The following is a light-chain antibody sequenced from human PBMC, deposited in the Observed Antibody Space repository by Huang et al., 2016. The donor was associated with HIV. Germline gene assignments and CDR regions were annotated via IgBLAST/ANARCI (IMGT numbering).Light chain of an antibody. V-gene: IGKV3-20*01. CDR1: QSVSSNY. J-gene: IGKJ5*01. CDR2: GAS. CDR3: QQYGSSPPIT. Sequence: EIVLTQSPGTLSLSPGERATLSCRASQSVSSNYLAWYQQIPGQAPRLLIYGASNRATGIPDRFRGSGSGTDFTLTISRLEPEEFAVYYCQQYGSSPPITFGQGTRLEIK.